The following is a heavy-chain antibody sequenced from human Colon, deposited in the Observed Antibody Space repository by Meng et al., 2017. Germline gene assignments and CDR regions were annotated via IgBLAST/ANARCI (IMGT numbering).Heavy chain of an antibody. CDR2: MSSGGDS. CDR1: GDSISNYF. CDR3: AREYGSGRYFDY. V-gene: IGHV4-4*07. D-gene: IGHD3-10*01. Sequence: SETLSLTCTVSGDSISNYFWTWIRQPAGKGLEWIGRMSSGGDSNYNPSLKSRVTMSVATSKNQFSLKLISVTAADTAIYYCAREYGSGRYFDYWGQGTLVTVSS. J-gene: IGHJ4*02.